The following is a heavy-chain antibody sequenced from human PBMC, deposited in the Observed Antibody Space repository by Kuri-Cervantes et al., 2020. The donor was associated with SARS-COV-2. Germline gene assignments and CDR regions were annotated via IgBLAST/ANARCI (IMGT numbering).Heavy chain of an antibody. CDR2: ISSSSSYI. D-gene: IGHD2-21*01. V-gene: IGHV3-21*01. J-gene: IGHJ6*03. Sequence: GESLKISCAASGFTFSSHSMNWVRQAPGKGLEWVSSISSSSSYIYYADSVKGRFTISRDNAKNSLYLQMNSLRAEDTAVYYCARDNLWLDYYYMDVWGKGTTVTVSS. CDR1: GFTFSSHS. CDR3: ARDNLWLDYYYMDV.